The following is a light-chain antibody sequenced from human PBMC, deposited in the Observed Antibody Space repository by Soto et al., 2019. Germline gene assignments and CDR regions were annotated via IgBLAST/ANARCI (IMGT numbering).Light chain of an antibody. CDR3: QQFNTYPII. Sequence: AIQLTQSPSSLSASVGDIVTITCRASQDIRGALAWYQQKPGKPPKLLIFDVSTLQSGFPSRFSGSGSGTDFTLTIAGLQPDDFATYYCQQFNTYPIIFGQGTRLEIK. V-gene: IGKV1-13*02. CDR2: DVS. J-gene: IGKJ5*01. CDR1: QDIRGA.